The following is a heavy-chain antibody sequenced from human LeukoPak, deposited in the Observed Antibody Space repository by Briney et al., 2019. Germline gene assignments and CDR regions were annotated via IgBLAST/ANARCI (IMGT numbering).Heavy chain of an antibody. J-gene: IGHJ4*02. V-gene: IGHV1-24*01. CDR2: FDPEDGET. CDR3: ATDGPRELLPRPFDY. CDR1: GYTFTGYY. Sequence: ASVKVSCKASGYTFTGYYMHWVRQAPGKGLEWMGGFDPEDGETIYAQKFQGRVTMTEDTSTDTAYMELSSLRSEDTAVYYCATDGPRELLPRPFDYWGQGTLVTVSS. D-gene: IGHD3-10*01.